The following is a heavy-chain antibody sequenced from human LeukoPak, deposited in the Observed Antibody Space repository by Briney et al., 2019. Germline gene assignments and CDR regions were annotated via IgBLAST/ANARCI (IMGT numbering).Heavy chain of an antibody. V-gene: IGHV5-51*01. D-gene: IGHD3-22*01. CDR2: IYPGDSDT. J-gene: IGHJ4*02. CDR1: GYRFTSYW. CDR3: ARVHYYETSDWGNYFDY. Sequence: GESLKISCKGSGYRFTSYWIGWVRQMPGKGLEWMGIIYPGDSDTRYSPSFQGQVTISADKSISTAYLQWSSLKASDTAMYYCARVHYYETSDWGNYFDYWGQGTLVTVSS.